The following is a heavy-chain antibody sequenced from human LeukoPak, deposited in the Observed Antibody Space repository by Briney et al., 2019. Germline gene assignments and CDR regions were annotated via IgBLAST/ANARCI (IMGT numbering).Heavy chain of an antibody. D-gene: IGHD2-15*01. J-gene: IGHJ4*02. CDR3: ARDPKRYCSGGSCYVDY. CDR2: IPYDGSDK. Sequence: GGSLRLSCAASGFTFTSYAMHGVRQAPGKGLEWVAVIPYDGSDKYYADSVKGRFTISRDNSKNTLYLQMNSLRAEDTAVYYCARDPKRYCSGGSCYVDYWGQGTLVTVSS. V-gene: IGHV3-30-3*01. CDR1: GFTFTSYA.